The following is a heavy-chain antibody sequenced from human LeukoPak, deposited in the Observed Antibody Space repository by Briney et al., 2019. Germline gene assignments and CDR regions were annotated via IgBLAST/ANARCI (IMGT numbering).Heavy chain of an antibody. J-gene: IGHJ4*02. CDR3: ARGLGSSWFYR. CDR2: INENSETA. Sequence: GGSLRLSCAASGFTFSDYNMNWVRQAPGKGLEWISYINENSETAFYAPSLKGRFTVSRDNAKNFLYLQMNSLRDEDTAVYYCARGLGSSWFYRWGQGTLVTVSS. CDR1: GFTFSDYN. V-gene: IGHV3-48*02. D-gene: IGHD6-13*01.